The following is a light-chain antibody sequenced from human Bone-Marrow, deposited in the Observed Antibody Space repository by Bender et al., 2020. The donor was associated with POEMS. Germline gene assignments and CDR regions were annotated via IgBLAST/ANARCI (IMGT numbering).Light chain of an antibody. CDR1: SSDIVAYNY. CDR3: ISYTTSGTSI. V-gene: IGLV2-14*01. Sequence: QSALTQPASVSGSPGQSITISCSGTSSDIVAYNYVSWFQQSPGKAPKLIIYDVSHRPSGVSYRFSGSKSGETASLTISGLQAGDEADYYCISYTTSGTSIFGGGTKLTVL. J-gene: IGLJ2*01. CDR2: DVS.